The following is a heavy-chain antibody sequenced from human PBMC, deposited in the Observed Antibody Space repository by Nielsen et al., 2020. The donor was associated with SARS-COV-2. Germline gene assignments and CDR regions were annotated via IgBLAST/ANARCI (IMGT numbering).Heavy chain of an antibody. D-gene: IGHD1-7*01. CDR2: IYYSGSS. J-gene: IGHJ4*02. CDR3: ATSITGTTVGFDY. Sequence: GSLRLSCTVSGASINTYYWSWIRQPPGKGLEWIGYIYYSGSSNYNPSLKSRVTMSLDTSKSQFSLKLSPVTAADTAVYYCATSITGTTVGFDYWGQGTLVTVSS. V-gene: IGHV4-59*12. CDR1: GASINTYY.